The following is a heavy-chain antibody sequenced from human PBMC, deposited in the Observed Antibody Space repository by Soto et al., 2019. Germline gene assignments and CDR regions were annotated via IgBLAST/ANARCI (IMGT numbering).Heavy chain of an antibody. Sequence: SGPTLVNPTQTLTLTCTFSGFSLSTSGMCVSWIRQPPGKALEWLALIDWDDDKYYSTSLKTRLTISKDTSKNQVVLTMTNMDPVDTATYYCARIRSLPVEQWLVPGYFCYYGMVVWGQGXTVTVYS. CDR1: GFSLSTSGMC. CDR3: ARIRSLPVEQWLVPGYFCYYGMVV. V-gene: IGHV2-70*01. CDR2: IDWDDDK. J-gene: IGHJ6*02. D-gene: IGHD6-19*01.